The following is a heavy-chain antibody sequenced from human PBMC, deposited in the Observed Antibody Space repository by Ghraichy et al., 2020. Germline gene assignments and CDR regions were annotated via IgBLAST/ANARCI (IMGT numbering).Heavy chain of an antibody. CDR2: IGGGGVDR. CDR1: GFTFKNYV. Sequence: GGSLRLSCVASGFTFKNYVMAWVRQAPGRGLEWVSSIGGGGVDRLYSDTVKGRFTVSRDDSRNTVYLEMSRLRAEDTAIYYCTKDRQDNNGIYDPFDIWGQETVVAV. V-gene: IGHV3-23*01. D-gene: IGHD2-8*01. J-gene: IGHJ3*02. CDR3: TKDRQDNNGIYDPFDI.